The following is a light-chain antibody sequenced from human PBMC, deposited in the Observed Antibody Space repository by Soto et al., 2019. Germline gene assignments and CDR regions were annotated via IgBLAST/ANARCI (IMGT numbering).Light chain of an antibody. CDR3: QQTFDTPFT. CDR2: GAS. J-gene: IGKJ3*01. CDR1: QNITTW. Sequence: DIQMIQSPSSVSASVGDRVTVTCRASQNITTWLTWYQQTPGKAPHLLIYGASTLQRGVPSRFSGSGSGTEFTLTISSLQPGDFATYYCQQTFDTPFTFGPGTKV. V-gene: IGKV1-12*01.